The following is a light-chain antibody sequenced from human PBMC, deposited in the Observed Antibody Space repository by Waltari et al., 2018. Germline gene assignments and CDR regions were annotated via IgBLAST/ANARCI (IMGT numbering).Light chain of an antibody. CDR2: EVI. CDR1: TGDGGNSNF. CDR3: CSYVQKDIWL. J-gene: IGLJ3*02. V-gene: IGLV2-23*02. Sequence: QSALTQPASVSGAPGQSITISCNGTTGDGGNSNFVSWYQHHPGKVPKLIIYEVIKRPSGISDRFTGSKSGNTASLSISGLQAEDEADYYCCSYVQKDIWLFGGGTKVTVL.